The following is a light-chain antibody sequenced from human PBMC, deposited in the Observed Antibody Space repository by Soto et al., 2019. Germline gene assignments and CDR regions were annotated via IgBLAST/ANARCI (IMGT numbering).Light chain of an antibody. V-gene: IGKV4-1*01. CDR1: QSLLFSSNNKNY. CDR3: QQYYSRPPGLT. J-gene: IGKJ4*01. CDR2: WAS. Sequence: DIVMNQSPDSLAVSLGERATINCKSSQSLLFSSNNKNYLAWYQQKPGQPPKLLIYWASTREFGVPDRFSGSGSGTDFTLTISSLQAEDVAVYYCQQYYSRPPGLTFGGGTKVEIK.